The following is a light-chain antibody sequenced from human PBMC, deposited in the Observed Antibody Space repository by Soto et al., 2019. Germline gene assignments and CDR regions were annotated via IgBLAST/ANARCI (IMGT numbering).Light chain of an antibody. CDR2: LNSDGSH. CDR1: SGHSSYA. Sequence: VLTQSPSASASLGASVKLTCTLSSGHSSYAIAWHQQQPEKGPRYLMKLNSDGSHSKGDGIPDRFSGSSSGAERYLTISSLQSEDEADYYCQTWGTGINWVFGGGTKVTVL. CDR3: QTWGTGINWV. V-gene: IGLV4-69*01. J-gene: IGLJ3*02.